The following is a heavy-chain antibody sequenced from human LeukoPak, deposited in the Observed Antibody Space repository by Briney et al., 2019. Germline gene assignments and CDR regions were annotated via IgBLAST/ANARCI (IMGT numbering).Heavy chain of an antibody. J-gene: IGHJ4*02. V-gene: IGHV4-34*01. CDR3: ARSSTMVRGVTAHFDY. Sequence: SETLSLTCAVYGGSFSGYYWSWIRQPPGKGLEWIGEINHSGSTNYNPSLKSRVTISVDTSKNQFSLKLSSVTAADTAVYYCARSSTMVRGVTAHFDYWGQGTLVTVSS. CDR2: INHSGST. D-gene: IGHD3-10*01. CDR1: GGSFSGYY.